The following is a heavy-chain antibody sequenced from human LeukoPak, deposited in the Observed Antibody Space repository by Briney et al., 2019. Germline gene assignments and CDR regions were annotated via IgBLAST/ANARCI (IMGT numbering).Heavy chain of an antibody. CDR2: IIPIFGTA. CDR1: GGTFSSYA. CDR3: AGKADYDILTGYRPGYYYYYMDV. D-gene: IGHD3-9*01. Sequence: SVKVSCKASGGTFSSYAISWVRQAPGQGLEWMGGIIPIFGTANYAQKFQGRVTITADESTSTAYMELSSLRSEDTAVYYCAGKADYDILTGYRPGYYYYYMDVWGKGTTVTISS. V-gene: IGHV1-69*13. J-gene: IGHJ6*03.